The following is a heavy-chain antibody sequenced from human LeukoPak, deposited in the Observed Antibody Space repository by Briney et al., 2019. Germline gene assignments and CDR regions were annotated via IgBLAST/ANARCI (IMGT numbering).Heavy chain of an antibody. V-gene: IGHV3-23*01. J-gene: IGHJ5*02. CDR3: ARDRTTVVRTWFDP. CDR1: GFTFSSHA. Sequence: GGSLRLSCAASGFTFSSHAMSWVRQAPGKGLEWVSAISTSGGSTYYADSVKGRFTISRDNSKNTLYLQMNSLRAEDTAVYYCARDRTTVVRTWFDPWGQGTLVTVSS. D-gene: IGHD4-23*01. CDR2: ISTSGGST.